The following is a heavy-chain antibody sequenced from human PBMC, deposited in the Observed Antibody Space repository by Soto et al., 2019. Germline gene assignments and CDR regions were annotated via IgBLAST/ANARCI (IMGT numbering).Heavy chain of an antibody. J-gene: IGHJ4*02. Sequence: KQSQTLSLTCAVYGGSFSGYYWSWIRQPPGKGLEWIGEINHSGSTNYNPSLKSRVTISVDTSKNQFSLKLSSVTAADTAVYYCARVLGELSVIGETGDYWGQGTLVTVSS. CDR1: GGSFSGYY. D-gene: IGHD3-16*02. CDR2: INHSGST. CDR3: ARVLGELSVIGETGDY. V-gene: IGHV4-34*01.